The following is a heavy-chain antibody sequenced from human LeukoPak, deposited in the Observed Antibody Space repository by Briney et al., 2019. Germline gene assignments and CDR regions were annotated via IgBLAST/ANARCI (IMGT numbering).Heavy chain of an antibody. CDR2: IYYSGST. V-gene: IGHV4-61*05. D-gene: IGHD6-13*01. Sequence: SETLSLTCTVSGGSISSSSYYWGWIRQPPGKGLEWIGYIYYSGSTNYNPSLKSRVTISVDTSKNQFSLKLSSVTAADTAVYYCARGCSAGTPHNWFDPWGQGTLVTVSS. CDR1: GGSISSSSYY. J-gene: IGHJ5*02. CDR3: ARGCSAGTPHNWFDP.